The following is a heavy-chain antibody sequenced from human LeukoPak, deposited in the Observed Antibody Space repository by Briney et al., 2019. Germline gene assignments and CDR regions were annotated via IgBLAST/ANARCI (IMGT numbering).Heavy chain of an antibody. CDR1: GYTFTSYG. D-gene: IGHD3-3*01. Sequence: ASVKVSCKASGYTFTSYGISWVRQAPGQGLEWMGWISAYNGNTNYAQKLQGRATMTTDTSTSTAYMELRSLRSDDTAVYYCARGAAVLRFLEWVPESGLFDYWGQGTLVTVSS. J-gene: IGHJ4*02. CDR3: ARGAAVLRFLEWVPESGLFDY. V-gene: IGHV1-18*01. CDR2: ISAYNGNT.